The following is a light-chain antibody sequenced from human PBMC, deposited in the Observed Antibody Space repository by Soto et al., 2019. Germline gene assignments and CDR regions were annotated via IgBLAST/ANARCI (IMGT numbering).Light chain of an antibody. CDR3: QQYGSSPPWT. V-gene: IGKV3-20*01. CDR1: QSVSSY. J-gene: IGKJ1*01. CDR2: GAS. Sequence: EIVLTQSPGTLSLSPGERATLSCRASQSVSSYLAWYQQKPGQAPRLLIYGASSRATGIPDRFSGSGSGTDFTLTIRRLEPEDFAVYYCQQYGSSPPWTFGQGTTGDI.